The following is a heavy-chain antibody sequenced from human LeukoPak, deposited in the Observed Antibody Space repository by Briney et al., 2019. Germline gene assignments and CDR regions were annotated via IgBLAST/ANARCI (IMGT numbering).Heavy chain of an antibody. CDR2: IRSKAYGGTT. V-gene: IGHV3-49*03. Sequence: GGSLRLSCTASGFTFGDYAMSWFRQAPGKGLEWVGFIRSKAYGGTTEYAASVKGRFTISIDESKSIAYLQMNSLKTEDTAVYYCTREWFGELLSYYFDYWGQGTLVTVSS. CDR3: TREWFGELLSYYFDY. CDR1: GFTFGDYA. D-gene: IGHD3-10*01. J-gene: IGHJ4*02.